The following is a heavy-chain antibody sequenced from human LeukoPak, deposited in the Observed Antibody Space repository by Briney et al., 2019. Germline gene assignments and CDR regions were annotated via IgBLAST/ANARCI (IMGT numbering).Heavy chain of an antibody. Sequence: SETLSLTCAVYGGSFSGYYWSWIRQPPGKGLEWIGEINHSGSTNYNPALKSRVTISVDTYKNKFSLKLSSVTAAHTAVYYCATYKYYDFWSGYRGKNYYYGMDVWGQGTTVTVSS. V-gene: IGHV4-34*01. CDR1: GGSFSGYY. J-gene: IGHJ6*02. CDR2: INHSGST. CDR3: ATYKYYDFWSGYRGKNYYYGMDV. D-gene: IGHD3-3*01.